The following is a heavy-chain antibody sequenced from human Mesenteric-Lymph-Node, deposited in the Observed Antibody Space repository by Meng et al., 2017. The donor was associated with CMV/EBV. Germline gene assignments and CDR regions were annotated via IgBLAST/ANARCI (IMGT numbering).Heavy chain of an antibody. CDR2: ISYDGSNK. Sequence: FTFSNYALHWVRQAPGKGLEWVAVISYDGSNKYYADSVKGRFTISRDNSKNTLYLQMNSLRAEDTAVYYCAKEEDIVVVVAATVLDYWGRGTLVTVSS. CDR1: FTFSNYA. J-gene: IGHJ4*02. V-gene: IGHV3-30*04. CDR3: AKEEDIVVVVAATVLDY. D-gene: IGHD2-15*01.